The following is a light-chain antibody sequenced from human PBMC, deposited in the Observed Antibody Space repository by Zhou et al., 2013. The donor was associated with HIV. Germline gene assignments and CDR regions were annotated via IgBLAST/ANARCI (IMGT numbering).Light chain of an antibody. Sequence: DIQMTQSPSTLSASVGDRVTITCRASQSISSWLAWYQQKPGKAPKLLIYKASSLESGVPSRFSGSGSGTEFTLTISSLQPDDFATYYCQQYYSFPPRSFGQGTKLEIK. CDR2: KAS. CDR1: QSISSW. CDR3: QQYYSFPPRS. V-gene: IGKV1-5*03. J-gene: IGKJ2*04.